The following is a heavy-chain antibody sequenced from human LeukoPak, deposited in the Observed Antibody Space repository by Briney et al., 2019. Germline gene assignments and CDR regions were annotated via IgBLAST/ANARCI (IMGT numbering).Heavy chain of an antibody. D-gene: IGHD1-1*01. V-gene: IGHV3-7*05. J-gene: IGHJ4*02. CDR2: IKEDGGEK. Sequence: WGSLRLSCAASGFTFSIHWMSWVRQAPGKGLEWVANIKEDGGEKYYVDSVKGRFTISSDNAKNSLYLQMNSLGAEDTAGYYFARDWGTGESVFDYWGQGTLVTVSS. CDR1: GFTFSIHW. CDR3: ARDWGTGESVFDY.